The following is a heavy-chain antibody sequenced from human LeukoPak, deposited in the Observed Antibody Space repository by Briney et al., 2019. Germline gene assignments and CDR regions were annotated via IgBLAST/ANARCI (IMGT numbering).Heavy chain of an antibody. J-gene: IGHJ4*02. CDR2: INSDGSST. CDR3: ARMTTVPRFDY. D-gene: IGHD4-17*01. Sequence: GGSLRLSCAASGFTFSSYWMHWVRQAPGKGLVWVSRINSDGSSTSYADSVKGRFTISRDNAKNTLYLQMNSLRAEDTAVYYCARMTTVPRFDYWGQGTLVTVSS. CDR1: GFTFSSYW. V-gene: IGHV3-74*01.